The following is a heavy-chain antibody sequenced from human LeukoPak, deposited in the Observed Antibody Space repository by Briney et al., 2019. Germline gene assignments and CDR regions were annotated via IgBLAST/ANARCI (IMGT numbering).Heavy chain of an antibody. CDR3: ARGPSSWHFDYHYYGMDV. J-gene: IGHJ6*02. V-gene: IGHV3-30-3*01. CDR2: ISYDGSNK. CDR1: GFTFSSYA. D-gene: IGHD6-13*01. Sequence: PGGSLRLSCAASGFTFSSYAMHWVRQAPGKGLEWVAVISYDGSNKYYADSVKGRFTISRDNSKNTLYLQMNSLRAEDTAVYYCARGPSSWHFDYHYYGMDVWGQGTTVTVSS.